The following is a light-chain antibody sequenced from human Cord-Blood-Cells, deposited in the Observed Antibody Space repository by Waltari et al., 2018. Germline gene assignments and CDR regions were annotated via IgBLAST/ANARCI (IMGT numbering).Light chain of an antibody. J-gene: IGLJ3*02. CDR1: SGHSSYD. Sequence: QLVMTQSPSASASLGASVKLPCTLSSGHSSYDIAWHQQQPEKGPRYLMKLNSDGSHSKGDGIPDRFSRSSSGAERYLTISSLQSDDEADYYCQTWGTGNWVFGGGTKLTVL. CDR2: LNSDGSH. V-gene: IGLV4-69*01. CDR3: QTWGTGNWV.